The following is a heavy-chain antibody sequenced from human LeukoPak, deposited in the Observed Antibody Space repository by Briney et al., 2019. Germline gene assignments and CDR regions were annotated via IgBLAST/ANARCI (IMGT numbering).Heavy chain of an antibody. J-gene: IGHJ4*02. CDR2: IYFSGTT. CDR1: GGSISSSNYY. D-gene: IGHD5-18*01. Sequence: PSETLSLTCTVSGGSISSSNYYWGWIRQPPGKGLEWIRSIYFSGTTYYNPSLKSRVTVSADTSKKQFSLKLSSVTAADTAVFYCARHSWGYNYGHAPFDYWGQGALVTVSS. V-gene: IGHV4-39*01. CDR3: ARHSWGYNYGHAPFDY.